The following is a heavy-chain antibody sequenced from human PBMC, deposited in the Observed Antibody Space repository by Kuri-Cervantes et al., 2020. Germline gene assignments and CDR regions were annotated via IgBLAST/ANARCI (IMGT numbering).Heavy chain of an antibody. D-gene: IGHD3-22*01. Sequence: SETLSLTCAVYGGSISGYYWTWIRQPPGKGLEWIGSMYYSGSTYYNPSLRSRVTISADTSKDQFSLKLSSVTAADTAVYYCARPNPLSAYYYDAFDIWGQGTMVTVSS. CDR3: ARPNPLSAYYYDAFDI. J-gene: IGHJ3*02. CDR2: MYYSGST. V-gene: IGHV4-39*01. CDR1: GGSISGYY.